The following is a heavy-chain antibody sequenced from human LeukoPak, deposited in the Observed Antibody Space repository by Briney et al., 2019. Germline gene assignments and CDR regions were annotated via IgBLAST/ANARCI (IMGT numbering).Heavy chain of an antibody. D-gene: IGHD6-19*01. Sequence: SETLSLTCAVYGGSFSGYYWSWIRQPPGKGLEWIGEINHSGSTNYNPSLKSRVTISVDTSKNQFSLKLSSVTAADTAVYYCARGSSGWFSDPWGQGTLVTASS. CDR3: ARGSSGWFSDP. CDR2: INHSGST. V-gene: IGHV4-34*01. J-gene: IGHJ5*02. CDR1: GGSFSGYY.